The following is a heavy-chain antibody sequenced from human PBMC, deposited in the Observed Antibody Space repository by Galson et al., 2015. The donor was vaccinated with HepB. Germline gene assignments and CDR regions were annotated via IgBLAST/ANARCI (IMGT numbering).Heavy chain of an antibody. CDR2: IYSGGIT. V-gene: IGHV3-53*01. D-gene: IGHD1-7*01. CDR3: ARDIMGTTR. J-gene: IGHJ4*02. CDR1: GVTVSSNY. Sequence: SLRLSCAASGVTVSSNYMTWVRQAPGKGLEWVSIIYSGGITYYTDSVKGRFTISRDNPRSTLWLQMDRLTPEDTAIYYCARDIMGTTRWGQGTRVILSS.